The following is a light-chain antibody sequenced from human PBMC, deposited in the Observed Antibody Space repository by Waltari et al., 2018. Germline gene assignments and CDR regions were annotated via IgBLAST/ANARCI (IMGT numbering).Light chain of an antibody. J-gene: IGLJ1*01. CDR1: ELPRKY. CDR2: EDT. V-gene: IGLV3-10*01. CDR3: YSSDSTGFRV. Sequence: SYELTQTPSVSVSPGQTARITCSGHELPRKYAYWFQQKSGQAPRLVIYEDTKRPSGIPERFSGSSSGTVATLTITGAQVDDEADYYCYSSDSTGFRVFGGGTTVVVL.